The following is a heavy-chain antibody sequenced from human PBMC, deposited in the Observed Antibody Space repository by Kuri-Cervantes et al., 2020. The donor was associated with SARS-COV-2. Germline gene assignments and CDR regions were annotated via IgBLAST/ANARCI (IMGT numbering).Heavy chain of an antibody. D-gene: IGHD6-19*01. CDR1: GFTFSSYE. CDR3: AKDGAVAGGGIPHFDY. J-gene: IGHJ4*01. Sequence: LSLTCAASGFTFSSYEMNWVRQAPGKGLEWVSYISSSGSTIYYADSVKGRFTISRDNAKNSLYLQMNSLRAEDTAVYYCAKDGAVAGGGIPHFDYWGQGTLVTVSS. V-gene: IGHV3-48*03. CDR2: ISSSGSTI.